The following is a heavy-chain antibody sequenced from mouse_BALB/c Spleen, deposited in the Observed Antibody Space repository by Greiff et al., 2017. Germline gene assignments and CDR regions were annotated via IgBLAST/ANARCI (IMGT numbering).Heavy chain of an antibody. V-gene: IGHV5-6*01. CDR1: GFTFSSYG. CDR2: ISSGGSYT. J-gene: IGHJ2*01. Sequence: EVMLVESGGDLVKPGGSLKLSCAASGFTFSSYGMSWVRQTPDKRLEWVATISSGGSYTYYPDSVKGRFTISRDNAKNTLYLQMSSLKSEDTAMYYCARHLTTVGADYWGQGTTLTVSS. CDR3: ARHLTTVGADY. D-gene: IGHD1-1*01.